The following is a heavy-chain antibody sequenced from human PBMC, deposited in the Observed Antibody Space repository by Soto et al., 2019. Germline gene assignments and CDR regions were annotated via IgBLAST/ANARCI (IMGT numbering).Heavy chain of an antibody. CDR2: ISGSGGTT. Sequence: EVPLLESGGGLVQPGGSLRISCIGSGFTFSSNAMSWVRQAPGKGLEWVSAISGSGGTTYYADSVKGRFAVSRDNSNNTLYLQMNSLRAEDTAVYYCAKQRAGFGSGSDTYYFDYWGQGTLVTVSS. D-gene: IGHD3-10*01. CDR3: AKQRAGFGSGSDTYYFDY. J-gene: IGHJ4*02. CDR1: GFTFSSNA. V-gene: IGHV3-23*01.